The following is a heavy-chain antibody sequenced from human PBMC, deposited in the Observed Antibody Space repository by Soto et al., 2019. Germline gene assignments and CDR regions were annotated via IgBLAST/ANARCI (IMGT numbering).Heavy chain of an antibody. CDR3: ARDNVDKDMLFGDYFDY. CDR2: ISYDGRNK. D-gene: IGHD3-16*01. CDR1: GFSFSNYA. J-gene: IGHJ4*02. Sequence: QVQLVESGGGVVQPGRSLRLSCAASGFSFSNYAIHWVRQAPGKGLEWVAVISYDGRNKYYADSVKGRLTISRDNSKNTLYLQMNSLRPEDTAVYYCARDNVDKDMLFGDYFDYWGQGTLVTVSS. V-gene: IGHV3-30*03.